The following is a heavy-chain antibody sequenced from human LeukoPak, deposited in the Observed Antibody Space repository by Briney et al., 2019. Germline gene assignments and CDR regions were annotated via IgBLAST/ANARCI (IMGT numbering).Heavy chain of an antibody. V-gene: IGHV3-21*01. CDR2: ISSSSSYI. J-gene: IGHJ6*02. CDR1: GFTFSSYS. CDR3: ARDLVNYDSSGYKLYYYYGMDV. D-gene: IGHD3-22*01. Sequence: GGSLRLSCAASGFTFSSYSMNWVRQAPWKGLEWVSSISSSSSYIYYADSVKGRFTISRDNAKNSLYLQMNSLRAEDTAVYYCARDLVNYDSSGYKLYYYYGMDVWGQGTTVTVSS.